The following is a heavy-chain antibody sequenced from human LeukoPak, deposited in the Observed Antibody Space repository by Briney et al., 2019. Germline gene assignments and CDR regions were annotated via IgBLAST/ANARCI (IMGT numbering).Heavy chain of an antibody. V-gene: IGHV1-46*01. D-gene: IGHD5-24*01. CDR2: INPSGGST. J-gene: IGHJ4*02. Sequence: ASVKVSCKASGYTFTTYGISWVRQAPGQGLEWMGIINPSGGSTSYAQKFQGRVTMTRDTSTSTVYMELSSLRSGDTAVYYCASLLDGYNTGLLAHWGQGTLVTVSS. CDR3: ASLLDGYNTGLLAH. CDR1: GYTFTTYG.